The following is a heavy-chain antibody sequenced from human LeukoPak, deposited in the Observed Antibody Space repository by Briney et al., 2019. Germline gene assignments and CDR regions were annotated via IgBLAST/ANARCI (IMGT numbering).Heavy chain of an antibody. D-gene: IGHD2-21*02. Sequence: PGGSLRLSCAASGFTFSSYGMHWVRQAPGKGLEWVPVISYDRSNKYYADSVKGRFTISRDNSKNTLYLQMNSLRAEDTAVYYCASEAAYCGGDCYPSYFDYWGQGTLVTVSS. CDR2: ISYDRSNK. J-gene: IGHJ4*02. CDR3: ASEAAYCGGDCYPSYFDY. CDR1: GFTFSSYG. V-gene: IGHV3-30*03.